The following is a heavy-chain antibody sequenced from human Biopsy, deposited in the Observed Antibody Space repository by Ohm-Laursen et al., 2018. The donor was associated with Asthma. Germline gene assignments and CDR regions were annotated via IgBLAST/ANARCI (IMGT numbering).Heavy chain of an antibody. V-gene: IGHV3-53*01. CDR2: IYSGGTS. D-gene: IGHD6-19*01. Sequence: GSLRLSCAASGFAVGRDHMFWVRQAPGKGLEWVSVIYSGGTSHTADSVRGRFTISRDFSKNTLHLQMHSLRAEDTAVYYCARGDSSGWSHYYFDYWGQGTLVTVSS. CDR3: ARGDSSGWSHYYFDY. J-gene: IGHJ4*02. CDR1: GFAVGRDH.